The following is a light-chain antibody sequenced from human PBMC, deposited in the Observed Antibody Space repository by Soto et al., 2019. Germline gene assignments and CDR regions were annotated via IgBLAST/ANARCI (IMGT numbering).Light chain of an antibody. Sequence: QSVLPQPPSASGTPGQRVTISCSGSSSNIGRNFVYCYQQLPGTAPKLLIYKNNQRPAEVPDRLSGSKSGPSASLANSGFRCEDEADYYCATWDSSLSAWVFGGGTQLAVL. V-gene: IGLV1-47*01. CDR2: KNN. J-gene: IGLJ3*02. CDR1: SSNIGRNF. CDR3: ATWDSSLSAWV.